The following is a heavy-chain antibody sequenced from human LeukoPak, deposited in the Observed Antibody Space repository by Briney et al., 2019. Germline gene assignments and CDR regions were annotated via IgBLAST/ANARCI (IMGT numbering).Heavy chain of an antibody. CDR2: INHSGST. CDR1: GGSFSGYY. J-gene: IGHJ4*02. CDR3: ARGSGRYYY. V-gene: IGHV4-34*01. D-gene: IGHD1-26*01. Sequence: PSETLSLTCAVYGGSFSGYYWSWIRQPPGKGLEWIGEINHSGSTNYNPSLKSRVTISGDTSKNQLSLNLESVTAADTAVYYCARGSGRYYYWGQGTLVTVSS.